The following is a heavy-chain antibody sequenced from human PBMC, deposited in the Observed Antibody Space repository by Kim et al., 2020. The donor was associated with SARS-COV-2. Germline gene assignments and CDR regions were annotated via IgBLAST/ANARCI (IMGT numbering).Heavy chain of an antibody. CDR1: GGSISSFY. V-gene: IGHV4-59*08. CDR2: IYHSGST. D-gene: IGHD6-13*01. J-gene: IGHJ4*02. CDR3: ERRKTETGTPFES. Sequence: SETLSLTCTVSGGSISSFYWSWGRQPPGKGLEWIGNIYHSGSTNYNHSLKSRLTISIDTSKNQFSLKLTSVTTADPAFDYCERRKTETGTPFESWGQGT.